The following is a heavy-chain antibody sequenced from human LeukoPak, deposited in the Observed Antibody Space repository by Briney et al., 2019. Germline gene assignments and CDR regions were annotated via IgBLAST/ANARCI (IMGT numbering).Heavy chain of an antibody. V-gene: IGHV4-39*07. Sequence: SETLSLTCSVSGVSINSRYYDWGGWIRQPPGKGLEWIGSIASTGNTYYKPSLRTPVTISLDTSKNQFSLKLSSVTAADTAVYYCAREEGWFGGSLDAFDIWGQGTMVTVSS. CDR2: IASTGNT. CDR3: AREEGWFGGSLDAFDI. CDR1: GVSINSRYYD. J-gene: IGHJ3*02. D-gene: IGHD3-10*01.